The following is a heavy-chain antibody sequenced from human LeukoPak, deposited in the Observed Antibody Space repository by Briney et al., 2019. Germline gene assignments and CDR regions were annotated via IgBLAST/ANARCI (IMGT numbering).Heavy chain of an antibody. CDR3: AHRPYYDILTVYYTGDAFDI. V-gene: IGHV2-5*02. J-gene: IGHJ3*02. Sequence: SGPTLVKPTQILTLTCTFAGISPGTSGVGGGWIRQPPGKALEWLATNYWDEDKRYSPSLKSRLTINKDTSKNQVVHTMTNMDPVDTATYYCAHRPYYDILTVYYTGDAFDIWGQGTMVTVSS. CDR1: GISPGTSGVG. CDR2: NYWDEDK. D-gene: IGHD3-9*01.